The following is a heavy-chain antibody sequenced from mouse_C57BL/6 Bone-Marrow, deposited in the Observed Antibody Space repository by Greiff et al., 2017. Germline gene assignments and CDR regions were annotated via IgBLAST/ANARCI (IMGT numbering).Heavy chain of an antibody. V-gene: IGHV5-12*01. J-gene: IGHJ3*01. Sequence: EVKLMESGGGLVQPGGSLKLSCAASGFTFSDYYMYWVRQTPEKRLEWVAYISNGGGSTYYPDTVKGRFTISRDNAKNTLYLQMSRLKSEDTAMYYCASPHFAYWGQGTLVTVSA. CDR2: ISNGGGST. CDR1: GFTFSDYY. CDR3: ASPHFAY.